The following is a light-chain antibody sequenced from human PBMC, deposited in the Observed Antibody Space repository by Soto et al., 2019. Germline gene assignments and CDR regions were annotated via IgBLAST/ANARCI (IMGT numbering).Light chain of an antibody. J-gene: IGKJ5*01. CDR1: QDISNF. CDR2: SAN. Sequence: DIQITQSPSDMSASVGDRVTITCRASQDISNFSVWFQQRPGKVPKRLMYSANRLESGVPSRFSGSGSGTEFTLTISSLQPEDFAVYYCQQRSNRQITFGQGTRLEIK. V-gene: IGKV1-17*03. CDR3: QQRSNRQIT.